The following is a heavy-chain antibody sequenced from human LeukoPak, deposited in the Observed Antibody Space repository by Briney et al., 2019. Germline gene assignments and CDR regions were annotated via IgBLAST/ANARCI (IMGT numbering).Heavy chain of an antibody. V-gene: IGHV4-30-4*08. CDR3: AREVDSIAAAV. CDR1: GGSISSGDYY. D-gene: IGHD6-13*01. J-gene: IGHJ4*02. Sequence: PSETLSLTCTVSGGSISSGDYYWSWIRQPPGKGLGWIGYIYYSGSTYYNPSLKSRVTISVDTSKNQFSLKLSSVTAADTAVYYCAREVDSIAAAVWGQGTLVTVSS. CDR2: IYYSGST.